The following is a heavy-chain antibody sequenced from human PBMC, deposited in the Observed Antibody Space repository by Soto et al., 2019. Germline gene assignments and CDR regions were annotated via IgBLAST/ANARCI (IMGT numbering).Heavy chain of an antibody. V-gene: IGHV4-4*02. D-gene: IGHD5-18*01. CDR1: GGSMSSSNW. CDR2: AHHSGRT. J-gene: IGHJ4*02. CDR3: AISEAKVLDY. Sequence: QVQLQESGPGLVKPSGTLSLTCTVSGGSMSSSNWWNWVRKSPGKGLEWIGEAHHSGRTNYNPSLKTLVTISVDKSKSHFSLKLTCVTAADTAVYYCAISEAKVLDYWGQGTLVTVSS.